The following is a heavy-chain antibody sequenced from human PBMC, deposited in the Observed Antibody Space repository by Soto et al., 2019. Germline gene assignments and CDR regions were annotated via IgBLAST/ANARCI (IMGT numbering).Heavy chain of an antibody. D-gene: IGHD3-10*01. CDR2: IYYSGST. CDR3: ARRGSGSYSDY. CDR1: GGSISSSSYY. Sequence: PSETLSLTCTVSGGSISSSSYYWGWIRQPPGKGVEWIGSIYYSGSTYYNPSLKSRVTISVDTSKNQFSLKLSSVTAADTAVYYCARRGSGSYSDYWGQGTLVTVSS. J-gene: IGHJ4*02. V-gene: IGHV4-39*01.